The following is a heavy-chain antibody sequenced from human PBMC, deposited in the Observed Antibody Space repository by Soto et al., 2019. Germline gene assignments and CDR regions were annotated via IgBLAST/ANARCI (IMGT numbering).Heavy chain of an antibody. CDR3: VRVGVVPAAPRLRWFDP. D-gene: IGHD2-2*01. J-gene: IGHJ5*02. CDR2: INQSGST. CDR1: GGSFSGYY. Sequence: QVQLQQWGAGLLKPSETLSLTCAVYGGSFSGYYWSWIRQPPGKGLEWIREINQSGSTNYNPSLKSRVTISVDPSKKQFSLKLSSVTAADTAVYYCVRVGVVPAAPRLRWFDPWGQGTLVTVSS. V-gene: IGHV4-34*01.